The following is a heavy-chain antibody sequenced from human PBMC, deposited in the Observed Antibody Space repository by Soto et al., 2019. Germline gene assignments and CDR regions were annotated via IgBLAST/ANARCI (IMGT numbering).Heavy chain of an antibody. J-gene: IGHJ5*02. CDR3: ARDRSNWFDP. CDR1: YASISSYY. CDR2: IYYSGST. V-gene: IGHV4-59*01. Sequence: SETLFPSCTVSYASISSYYCSWIRQPTGKGLEWSGYIYYSGSTNYNPSIKSRVTISVDTSKNQFSLKLSSVTAADTAVYYCARDRSNWFDPWGQGTLVTVSS.